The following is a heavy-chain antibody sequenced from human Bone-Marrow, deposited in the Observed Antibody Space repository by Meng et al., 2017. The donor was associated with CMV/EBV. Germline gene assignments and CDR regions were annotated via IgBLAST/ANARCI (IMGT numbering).Heavy chain of an antibody. CDR1: GCSLSTSGVG. CDR2: IYWNDDK. V-gene: IGHV2-5*01. CDR3: THQPTLLGGLRKAQVDY. D-gene: IGHD2/OR15-2a*01. Sequence: GPTLVKPTHTLTFTCTFTGCSLSTSGVGVGWIRQPPGKALEWLALIYWNDDKRYSPSLKSRLTIHKDTSKNQVVLTMTNMDPVATASYYCTHQPTLLGGLRKAQVDYWGQGTLVTVSS. J-gene: IGHJ4*01.